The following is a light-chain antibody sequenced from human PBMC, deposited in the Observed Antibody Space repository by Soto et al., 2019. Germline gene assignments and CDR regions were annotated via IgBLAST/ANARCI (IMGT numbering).Light chain of an antibody. Sequence: EIVLTQSPGTLSLSPGERATLSCRASQSVSSSYLAWYQQKPGQAPRLLIYGASSRDTGIPDRFSGSGSGTDFTLSISRLEPEDFAVYYWQQYGSSPWTFGPGTKVEIK. CDR1: QSVSSSY. V-gene: IGKV3-20*01. CDR3: QQYGSSPWT. J-gene: IGKJ1*01. CDR2: GAS.